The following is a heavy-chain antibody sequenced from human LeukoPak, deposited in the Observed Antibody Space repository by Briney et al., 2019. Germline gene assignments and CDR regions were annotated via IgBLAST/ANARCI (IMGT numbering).Heavy chain of an antibody. V-gene: IGHV3-21*04. D-gene: IGHD3-10*01. CDR1: GFTFSSYS. J-gene: IGHJ4*02. CDR3: ARDSLPYGSGSD. Sequence: KPGGSLRLSCADSGFTFSSYSMKWVRQAPGKGLEWVSSISSSSSYIYYADSVKGRFTISRDNSKSTLYLQMNSLRAEDTAVYYCARDSLPYGSGSDWGQGTLVTVSP. CDR2: ISSSSSYI.